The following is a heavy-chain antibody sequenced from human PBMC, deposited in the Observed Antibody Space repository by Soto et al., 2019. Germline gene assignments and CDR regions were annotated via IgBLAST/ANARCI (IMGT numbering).Heavy chain of an antibody. J-gene: IGHJ5*02. CDR1: GGSISSSSYY. D-gene: IGHD2-2*01. Sequence: PSETLSLTCTVSGGSISSSSYYWGWIRQPPGKGLEWIGSIYYSGSTYYNPSLKSRVTISVDTSKNQFSLKLSSVTAADTAVYYCARQNIVVVPAAITWFDPWGQGTLVTVSS. V-gene: IGHV4-39*01. CDR3: ARQNIVVVPAAITWFDP. CDR2: IYYSGST.